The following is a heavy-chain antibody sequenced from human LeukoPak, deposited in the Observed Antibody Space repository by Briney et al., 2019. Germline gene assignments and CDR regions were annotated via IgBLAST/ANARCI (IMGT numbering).Heavy chain of an antibody. CDR3: AREVYYHRSGYLKAFGI. D-gene: IGHD3-22*01. V-gene: IGHV4-59*01. CDR1: GGAISGYY. Sequence: ETLSLTCTVSGGAISGYYWSWIRQPPGKGLEWIGNIYYTGSTSYNPSLKSRVTISVGTSKNQISLRLSSVTAADTAVYYCAREVYYHRSGYLKAFGIWGQGTMVTVSS. CDR2: IYYTGST. J-gene: IGHJ3*02.